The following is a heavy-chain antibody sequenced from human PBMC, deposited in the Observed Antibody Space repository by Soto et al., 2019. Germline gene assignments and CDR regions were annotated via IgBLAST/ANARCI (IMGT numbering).Heavy chain of an antibody. CDR1: GYTFTSYG. J-gene: IGHJ6*02. D-gene: IGHD2-2*01. Sequence: QVQLVQSGAEVKKPGASVKVSCKASGYTFTSYGISWVRQAPGQGLEWMGWISAYNGNTNYAQKLQGRVTMTTDTSPSTAYMELRSLRSDDTAVYYCARDCSSTSCSAYYYYGMDVWGQGTTVTVSS. CDR2: ISAYNGNT. CDR3: ARDCSSTSCSAYYYYGMDV. V-gene: IGHV1-18*01.